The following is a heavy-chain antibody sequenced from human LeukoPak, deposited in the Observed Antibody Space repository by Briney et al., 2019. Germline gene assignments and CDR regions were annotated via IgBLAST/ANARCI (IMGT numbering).Heavy chain of an antibody. CDR3: ARRRSSGWGNWFDP. Sequence: ASVKVSCKASGYTFTGYYMHWVRQAPGQGLEWMGWINPNSGGTNYAQKFQGGVTMTRDTSISTAYMELSRLRSDDTAVYYCARRRSSGWGNWFDPWGQGTLVTVSS. CDR1: GYTFTGYY. D-gene: IGHD6-19*01. J-gene: IGHJ5*02. CDR2: INPNSGGT. V-gene: IGHV1-2*02.